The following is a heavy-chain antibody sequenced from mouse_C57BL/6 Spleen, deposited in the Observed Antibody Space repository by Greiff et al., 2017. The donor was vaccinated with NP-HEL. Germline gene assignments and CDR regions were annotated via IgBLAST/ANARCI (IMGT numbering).Heavy chain of an antibody. V-gene: IGHV14-4*01. CDR1: GFNIKDDY. CDR3: TTTANWDVY. D-gene: IGHD4-1*01. CDR2: IDPENGDT. Sequence: EVKLMESGAELVRPGASVKLSCTASGFNIKDDYMHWVKQRPEQGLEWIGWIDPENGDTEYASKFQGKATITADTSSNTAYLQLSSLTSEDTAVYYCTTTANWDVYWGQGTTLTVSS. J-gene: IGHJ2*01.